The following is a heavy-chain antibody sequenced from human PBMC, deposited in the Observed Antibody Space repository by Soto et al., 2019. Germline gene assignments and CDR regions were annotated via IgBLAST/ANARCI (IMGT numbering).Heavy chain of an antibody. CDR1: GFTFTNYA. CDR2: IWYDGSNK. CDR3: AREKFGDDFDY. Sequence: QVQLVESGGGVVQPGRSLRLSCAASGFTFTNYAMHWVRQAPGKGLEWVAIIWYDGSNKYYADSVKGRFTISRDNSKNTLYLQMNSRRAEDTAVYYCAREKFGDDFDYWGQGTLVTVSS. D-gene: IGHD2-21*02. J-gene: IGHJ4*02. V-gene: IGHV3-33*01.